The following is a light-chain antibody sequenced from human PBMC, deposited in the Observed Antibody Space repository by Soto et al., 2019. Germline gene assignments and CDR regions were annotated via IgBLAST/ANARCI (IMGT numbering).Light chain of an antibody. V-gene: IGLV2-14*01. J-gene: IGLJ1*01. Sequence: QCVLNHPASVYGSPGQSITISCTGTSSDVGGYNYVSWYQQHPGKAPKLMIYEVSNRPSRVSNRFSGSKSGNTASLTISGLQAEDEADYYCSSYTRSSTPYVYGTGTKVT. CDR2: EVS. CDR3: SSYTRSSTPYV. CDR1: SSDVGGYNY.